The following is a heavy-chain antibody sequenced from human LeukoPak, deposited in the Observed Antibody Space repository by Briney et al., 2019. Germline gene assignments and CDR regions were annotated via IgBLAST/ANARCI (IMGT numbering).Heavy chain of an antibody. J-gene: IGHJ4*02. CDR1: GGTFGSYA. CDR3: ASYLIAVAGSFDY. D-gene: IGHD6-19*01. CDR2: IIPILGIA. V-gene: IGHV1-69*04. Sequence: SSVKVSCKASGGTFGSYAISWVRQAPGQGLEWMGRIIPILGIANYAQKFQGRVTITADKSTSTAYMELSSLRSEDTAVYYCASYLIAVAGSFDYWGQGTLVTVSS.